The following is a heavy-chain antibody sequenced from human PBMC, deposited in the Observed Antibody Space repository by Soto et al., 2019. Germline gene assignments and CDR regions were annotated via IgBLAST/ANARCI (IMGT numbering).Heavy chain of an antibody. CDR3: AKGAVAGTPTSYYYYGMDV. CDR1: GGSFRTYS. D-gene: IGHD6-19*01. J-gene: IGHJ6*01. Sequence: QVQLLQSGAEVKKPGSSVRVSCEASGGSFRTYSISWVRQAPGQGLEWMGEIIPIFGTVNYAQKFQGRVTITADEPTTTVYMDLRSRRSEDTAVYYCAKGAVAGTPTSYYYYGMDVW. V-gene: IGHV1-69*12. CDR2: IIPIFGTV.